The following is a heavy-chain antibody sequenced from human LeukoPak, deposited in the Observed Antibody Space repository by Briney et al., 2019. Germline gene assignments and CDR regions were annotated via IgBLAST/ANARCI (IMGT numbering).Heavy chain of an antibody. CDR1: GGSFSGYY. J-gene: IGHJ4*02. Sequence: SETLSLTCAVYGGSFSGYYWSWIRQPPGKGLEWIAEINHSGSTNYNPSLKSRVTISVDTSKNQFSLKLSSVTAADTAVYYCARGGYCSSTSCYTFIFDYWGQGTLVTVSS. D-gene: IGHD2-2*02. CDR2: INHSGST. CDR3: ARGGYCSSTSCYTFIFDY. V-gene: IGHV4-34*01.